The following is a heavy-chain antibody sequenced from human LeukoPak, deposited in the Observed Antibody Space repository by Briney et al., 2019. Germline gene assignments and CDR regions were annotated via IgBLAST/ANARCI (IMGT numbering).Heavy chain of an antibody. Sequence: ASVKVSCKASGYTFTSYGISWVRQAPGQGLEWMGWMSPYNGNTKNAQKFQGRVTMTTDTSTSTAYMELRSLRFDDTAVYYCGRVPSSLYDFWSGYFIDYWGQGTLVTVSS. D-gene: IGHD3-3*01. CDR1: GYTFTSYG. CDR2: MSPYNGNT. J-gene: IGHJ4*02. CDR3: GRVPSSLYDFWSGYFIDY. V-gene: IGHV1-18*01.